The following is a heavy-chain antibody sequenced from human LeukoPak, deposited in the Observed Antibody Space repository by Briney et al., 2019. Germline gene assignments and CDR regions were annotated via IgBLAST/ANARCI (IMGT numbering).Heavy chain of an antibody. Sequence: SVKVSCKASGGTFSSYAISWVRQAPGQGLEWMGRIIPIFGIANYAQKFQGRVTITADKSTSTAYTELSSLRSEDTAVYYCARDVWDSSGYYRTYYFDYWGQGTLVTVSS. CDR3: ARDVWDSSGYYRTYYFDY. D-gene: IGHD3-22*01. CDR1: GGTFSSYA. CDR2: IIPIFGIA. V-gene: IGHV1-69*04. J-gene: IGHJ4*02.